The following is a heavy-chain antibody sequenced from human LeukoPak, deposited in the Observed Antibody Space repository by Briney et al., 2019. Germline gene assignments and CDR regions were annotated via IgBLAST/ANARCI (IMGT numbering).Heavy chain of an antibody. V-gene: IGHV3-21*01. D-gene: IGHD4-23*01. J-gene: IGHJ6*03. CDR3: ARDGLWVTSYYYYMDV. Sequence: GGSLRLSCAASGFTFSSYSMTWVRQAPEKGLEWVSSISSSSSYIYYADSVKGRFTISRDNAKNSLYLQMNSLRAEDTAVYYCARDGLWVTSYYYYMDVWGKGTTVTVSS. CDR2: ISSSSSYI. CDR1: GFTFSSYS.